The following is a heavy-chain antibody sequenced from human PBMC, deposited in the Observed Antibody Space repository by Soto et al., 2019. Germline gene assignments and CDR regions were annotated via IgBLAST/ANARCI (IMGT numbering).Heavy chain of an antibody. D-gene: IGHD6-13*01. V-gene: IGHV1-18*01. CDR1: GYTFTNYG. Sequence: QVQLVQSGAEVRKPGASVTVSCKASGYTFTNYGISWVRHVPGQGLQWMGWINTYNGNTNYAQKLQGRVTMTTDTSTSTAYMELRSLRSDDTAVYYCARDPVVEYSNSWDEYWGQGTLVTVSS. J-gene: IGHJ4*02. CDR3: ARDPVVEYSNSWDEY. CDR2: INTYNGNT.